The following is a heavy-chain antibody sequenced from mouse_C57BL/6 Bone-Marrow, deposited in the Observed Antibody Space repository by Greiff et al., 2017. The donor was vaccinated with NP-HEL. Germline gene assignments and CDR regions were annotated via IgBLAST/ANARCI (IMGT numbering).Heavy chain of an antibody. CDR2: INPNNGGT. Sequence: VQLQQSGPELVKPGASVKISCKASGYTFTDYYMNWVKQSHGKSLEWIGDINPNNGGTSYNQKFKGKATLTVDKSSSTAYMELRSLTSEDSAVDYCARPVLLRYPAWFADWGQGTLVTAAA. V-gene: IGHV1-26*01. J-gene: IGHJ3*01. CDR1: GYTFTDYY. D-gene: IGHD1-1*01. CDR3: ARPVLLRYPAWFAD.